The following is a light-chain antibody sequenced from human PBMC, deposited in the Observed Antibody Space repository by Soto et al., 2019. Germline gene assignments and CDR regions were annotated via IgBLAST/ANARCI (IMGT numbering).Light chain of an antibody. CDR2: EVS. V-gene: IGLV2-14*01. CDR3: SSYTTTSALV. Sequence: QSALTQPASVSGSPGQSITISCTGTSSDVGSYDYVSWYQHHPGKVPKLIIYEVSKRPSGVSHRFSGSKSGNTASLTISGLQTEDEADYYCSSYTTTSALVFGGGTQLTVL. J-gene: IGLJ2*01. CDR1: SSDVGSYDY.